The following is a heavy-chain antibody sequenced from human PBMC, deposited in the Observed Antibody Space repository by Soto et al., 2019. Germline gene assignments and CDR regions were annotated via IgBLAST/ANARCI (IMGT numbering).Heavy chain of an antibody. J-gene: IGHJ6*02. CDR1: GFTFNNYG. CDR2: IWYAGTNK. Sequence: QVQPVESGGGVVQPGRSPRLSCAASGFTFNNYGMHWVRQAPGKGLEWVAVIWYAGTNKYYADSVKGRFTISRDNSKNTLYLQMNSLRAEDTAVYYCARDQAAAPTLDYYFGMDVWGQGTTVTVSS. D-gene: IGHD6-13*01. CDR3: ARDQAAAPTLDYYFGMDV. V-gene: IGHV3-33*01.